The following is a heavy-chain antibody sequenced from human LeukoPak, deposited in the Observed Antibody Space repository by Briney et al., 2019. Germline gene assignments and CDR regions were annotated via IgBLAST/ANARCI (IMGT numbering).Heavy chain of an antibody. D-gene: IGHD6-6*01. V-gene: IGHV4-34*01. Sequence: SETLSLTCAVYGGSFSGYYWSWIRQPPGKGLEWIGEINHSGSTNYNPSLKSRVTISVDTSKNQFSLKLSSVTAADTAVYYCARGGQRPVIAARSTLGYYYYGMDVWGQGTTVTVSS. CDR1: GGSFSGYY. CDR2: INHSGST. CDR3: ARGGQRPVIAARSTLGYYYYGMDV. J-gene: IGHJ6*02.